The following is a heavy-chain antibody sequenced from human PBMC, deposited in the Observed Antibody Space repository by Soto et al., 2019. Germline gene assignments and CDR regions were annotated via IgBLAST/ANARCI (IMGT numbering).Heavy chain of an antibody. CDR2: IYHSGST. J-gene: IGHJ4*02. Sequence: QLQLQESGSGLVKPSQTLSLTCAVSGGSISSGGYSWSWIRQPPGKGLEWIGYIYHSGSTYYNPSLXGXGXIXRDRTKNPFPLKLSSVTAADTAAYDCAAGGGLPRYYWGQGTLGTVSS. CDR1: GGSISSGGYS. D-gene: IGHD1-26*01. V-gene: IGHV4-30-2*01. CDR3: AAGGGLPRYY.